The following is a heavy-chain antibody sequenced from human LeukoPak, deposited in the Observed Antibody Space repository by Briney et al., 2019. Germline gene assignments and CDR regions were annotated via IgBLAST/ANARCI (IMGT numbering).Heavy chain of an antibody. V-gene: IGHV3-49*04. CDR1: GFIFGDHA. J-gene: IGHJ6*02. CDR3: SRGPILLWIHNGKDV. D-gene: IGHD3-10*01. CDR2: IRSKAYGATT. Sequence: GGSLRLSCIASGFIFGDHAMSWVRQAPGKGLEWVGFIRSKAYGATTEYAAPVKGRFTISRDDSNGIAYLQMDYLRTEDTALYYCSRGPILLWIHNGKDVWAKGPRSPSP.